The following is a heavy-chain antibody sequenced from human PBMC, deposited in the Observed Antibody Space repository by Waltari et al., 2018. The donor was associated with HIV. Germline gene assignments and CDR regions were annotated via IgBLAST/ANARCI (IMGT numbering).Heavy chain of an antibody. CDR3: VRGYSEQRLLGINFDY. J-gene: IGHJ4*02. V-gene: IGHV3-13*01. CDR2: IGNGGET. Sequence: SGFTFSAYDMHWVRQRSGKGLEWVSAIGNGGETYYPDSVKGRFTISRENAKNSLYLQMNRVRAEDSAVYYCVRGYSEQRLLGINFDYWGQGTLVTVSS. D-gene: IGHD6-19*01. CDR1: GFTFSAYD.